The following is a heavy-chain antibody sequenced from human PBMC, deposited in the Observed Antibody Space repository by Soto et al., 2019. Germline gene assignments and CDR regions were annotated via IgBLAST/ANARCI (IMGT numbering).Heavy chain of an antibody. J-gene: IGHJ6*02. D-gene: IGHD3-10*01. CDR3: ARELLWFGEGRYGMDV. CDR1: GDSVSSNSAA. V-gene: IGHV6-1*01. Sequence: SQTLSLTCAISGDSVSSNSAAWNWIRQPPSRGLEWLGRTYYRSKWYNDYAVSVESRITINPDTSKNQFSLQLNSVTPEDTAVYYCARELLWFGEGRYGMDVWGQGTTVTVSS. CDR2: TYYRSKWYN.